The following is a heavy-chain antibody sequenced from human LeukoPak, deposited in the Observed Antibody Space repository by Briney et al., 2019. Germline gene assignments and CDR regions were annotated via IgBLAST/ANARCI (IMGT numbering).Heavy chain of an antibody. J-gene: IGHJ5*02. D-gene: IGHD1-1*01. CDR2: IIPIFGTA. CDR1: GGTFSSYA. Sequence: SVKVSCKASGGTFSSYAISWLRQAPGQGLEWMGGIIPIFGTANYAQKFQGRVTITADESTSTAYMELSSLRSEDTAVYYCARALVQLEQIHWFDPWGQGTLVTVSS. CDR3: ARALVQLEQIHWFDP. V-gene: IGHV1-69*13.